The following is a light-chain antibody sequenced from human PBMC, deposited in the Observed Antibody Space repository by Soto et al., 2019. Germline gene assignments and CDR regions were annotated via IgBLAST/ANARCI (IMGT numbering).Light chain of an antibody. CDR2: RNN. CDR1: SSNIGSNY. Sequence: QSVLTQPPSASGTPGQRVTISCSGSSSNIGSNYVYWYQQLPGTAPKLLIYRNNQRPSGVPDRFSGSKSGTSASLAISGLRSEVEANYYCAAWDDSLSGVVFGGRTKLTVL. J-gene: IGLJ3*02. CDR3: AAWDDSLSGVV. V-gene: IGLV1-47*01.